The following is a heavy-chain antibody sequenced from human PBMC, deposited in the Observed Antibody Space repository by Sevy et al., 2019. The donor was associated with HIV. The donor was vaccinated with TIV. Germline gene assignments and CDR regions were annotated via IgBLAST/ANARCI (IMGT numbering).Heavy chain of an antibody. Sequence: GGSLRLSCEASGFTFSDYGMHWVRQAPGKGLEWVAHVKSKTDGGTTDYAAPVRGRFTISRDDSKKTLYLQMNSLKTEDTAVYYCTTGGSLFQHWGQGTLVTVSS. CDR1: GFTFSDYG. V-gene: IGHV3-15*01. D-gene: IGHD3-16*01. CDR2: VKSKTDGGTT. CDR3: TTGGSLFQH. J-gene: IGHJ1*01.